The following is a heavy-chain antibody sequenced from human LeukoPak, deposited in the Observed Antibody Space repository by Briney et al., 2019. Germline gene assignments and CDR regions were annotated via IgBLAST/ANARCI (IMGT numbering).Heavy chain of an antibody. CDR2: IYHTGST. J-gene: IGHJ4*02. Sequence: ASETLSLTCAVSGYSISSGYYWGWIRQPPGKGLEWIGSIYHTGSTYYNPSLQSRATISLDSPKNQFSLKLTSVTAADTAVYYCASGGTAVVMALTYYFDTWGQGTPVTVSS. CDR1: GYSISSGYY. V-gene: IGHV4-38-2*01. CDR3: ASGGTAVVMALTYYFDT. D-gene: IGHD3-22*01.